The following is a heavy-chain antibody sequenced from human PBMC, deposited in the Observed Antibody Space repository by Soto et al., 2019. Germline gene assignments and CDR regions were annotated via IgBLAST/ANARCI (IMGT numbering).Heavy chain of an antibody. CDR1: GFTFGDYA. CDR2: IRSKAYGGTT. CDR3: TRLSGYLLSGYYYYMDV. Sequence: PGGSLRLSCTASGFTFGDYAMSWFRQAPGKGLEWVGFIRSKAYGGTTEYAASVKGRFTISRDDSKSIAYLQMNSLKTEDTAVYYWTRLSGYLLSGYYYYMDVWGKGTTVTVSS. D-gene: IGHD3-3*01. J-gene: IGHJ6*03. V-gene: IGHV3-49*03.